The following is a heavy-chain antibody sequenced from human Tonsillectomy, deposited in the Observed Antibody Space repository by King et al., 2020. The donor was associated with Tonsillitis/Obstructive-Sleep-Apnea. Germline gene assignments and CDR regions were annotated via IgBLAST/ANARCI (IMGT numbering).Heavy chain of an antibody. CDR2: LIPIFGTT. Sequence: QLVQSGAEVKKPGSSVRVSCKASGGAFSTHAIAWVRQAPGQGLEWMGGLIPIFGTTNYAQKFQGRFRITADESTTTAYMELSSLRFEDTAVYYCARSTTPKGCGRGYFGVWGTGTTVTVSS. CDR1: GGAFSTHA. J-gene: IGHJ6*04. D-gene: IGHD3-3*01. V-gene: IGHV1-69*01. CDR3: ARSTTPKGCGRGYFGV.